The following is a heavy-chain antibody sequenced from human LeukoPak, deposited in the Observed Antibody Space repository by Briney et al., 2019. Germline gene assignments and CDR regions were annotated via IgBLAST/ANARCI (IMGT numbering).Heavy chain of an antibody. CDR3: TRAHNPLYCSGTSCYTDAFDI. CDR2: IRSKAYGGTT. J-gene: IGHJ3*02. Sequence: GGSLRLSCTASGFTFGDYAMSWFRQAPGKGLEWVGFIRSKAYGGTTEYAASVKGRFTISRDDSKSIAYPQMNSLKTEDTAVYYCTRAHNPLYCSGTSCYTDAFDIWGQGTMVTVSS. V-gene: IGHV3-49*03. CDR1: GFTFGDYA. D-gene: IGHD2-2*01.